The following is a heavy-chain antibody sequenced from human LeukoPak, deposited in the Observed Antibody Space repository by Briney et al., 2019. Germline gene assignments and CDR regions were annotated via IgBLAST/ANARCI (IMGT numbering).Heavy chain of an antibody. CDR3: AAGGTYYYNSSGYLYEP. CDR2: LYSHGRT. Sequence: PGGSLRLSCAAPGLTVSSNHMSWVRQAPGKGLEWLSVLYSHGRTDYADSVKGRFTISRDNSRNTLYLQMNSLRAEDTAVYYCAAGGTYYYNSSGYLYEPWGQGTLVTVSS. J-gene: IGHJ5*02. CDR1: GLTVSSNH. D-gene: IGHD3-22*01. V-gene: IGHV3-53*01.